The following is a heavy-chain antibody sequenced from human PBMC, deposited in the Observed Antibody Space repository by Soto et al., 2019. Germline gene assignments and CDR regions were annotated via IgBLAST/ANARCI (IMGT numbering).Heavy chain of an antibody. CDR1: GYSFTSYW. J-gene: IGHJ6*02. D-gene: IGHD6-13*01. CDR3: ARTSAGGKYYYGMDV. CDR2: IYPGDSDT. Sequence: EVQLIQSGAEVKKPGESLKISCKGSGYSFTSYWIGWVRQMPGKGLEWMGIIYPGDSDTRYSPSFQGQVTISADKSISTAYLQWSSRKASDTAMYYCARTSAGGKYYYGMDVWGQGTTVTVSS. V-gene: IGHV5-51*01.